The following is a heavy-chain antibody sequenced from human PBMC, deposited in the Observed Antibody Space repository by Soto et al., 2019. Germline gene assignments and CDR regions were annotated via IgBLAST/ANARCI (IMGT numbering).Heavy chain of an antibody. J-gene: IGHJ4*02. CDR3: ARDWWLTVTYS. V-gene: IGHV3-48*01. Sequence: EVQLVESGGGLVQPGGSLRLSCVVSGFTFSDSSMNWVRQAPGKGLEWVSYIGVGGTLITYADSVRGRFTISRDNAKNSMYLQMNSLRAEDTGVYYCARDWWLTVTYSWGQGTLVTVSS. CDR1: GFTFSDSS. D-gene: IGHD4-17*01. CDR2: IGVGGTLI.